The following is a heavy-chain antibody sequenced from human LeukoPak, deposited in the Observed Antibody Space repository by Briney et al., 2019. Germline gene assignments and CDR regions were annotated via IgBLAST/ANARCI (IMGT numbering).Heavy chain of an antibody. Sequence: GGSLRLSCAASGFTVSSNYMSWVRQAPGKGPEWVSVIYSGGSTYYADSVKGRFTISRDNSKNTLYLQMNSLRAEDTAVYYCARVYDVLTGGFDHWGQGALVTVSS. D-gene: IGHD3-9*01. J-gene: IGHJ4*02. CDR3: ARVYDVLTGGFDH. V-gene: IGHV3-53*01. CDR2: IYSGGST. CDR1: GFTVSSNY.